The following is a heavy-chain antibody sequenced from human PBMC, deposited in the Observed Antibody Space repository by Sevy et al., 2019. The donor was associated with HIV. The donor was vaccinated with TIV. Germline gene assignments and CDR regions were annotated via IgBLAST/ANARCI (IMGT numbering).Heavy chain of an antibody. J-gene: IGHJ4*02. Sequence: GGSLRLSCAASGFNFRNVWMSWVRQAPGKGLEWIGLIKSNTDGGTTEYGAPVKGGITISRDDSKNTLFLQVNSLKAEDTALYYCATINTAGSLAYWGRGTLVTVSS. CDR3: ATINTAGSLAY. CDR2: IKSNTDGGTT. V-gene: IGHV3-15*01. CDR1: GFNFRNVW. D-gene: IGHD6-13*01.